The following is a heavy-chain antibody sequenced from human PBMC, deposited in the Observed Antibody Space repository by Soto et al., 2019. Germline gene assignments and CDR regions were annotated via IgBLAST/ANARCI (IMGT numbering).Heavy chain of an antibody. CDR2: IYNSAYT. CDR3: ARPHYF. V-gene: IGHV4-30-2*01. J-gene: IGHJ4*01. Sequence: QLQLQESGSGLVKPSQTLSLTCAVSGGSISSGGYSWSWIRQPPGKGLKWIGYIYNSAYTYYNPSLISPITISVHCPKNTSSHKLSSVTPATTAVNSSARPHYF. CDR1: GGSISSGGYS.